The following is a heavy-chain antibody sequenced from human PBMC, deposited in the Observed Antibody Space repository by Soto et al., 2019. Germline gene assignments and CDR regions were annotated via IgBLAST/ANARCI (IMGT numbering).Heavy chain of an antibody. CDR2: ISGSGGST. CDR3: AKDVGYQADY. D-gene: IGHD2-2*01. V-gene: IGHV3-23*01. CDR1: GFMFSSYA. Sequence: SLRLSCAASGFMFSSYAMSWVRHVPGKGLEWVSAISGSGGSTYFADSVKGRLTIARDTSKNTLYLQMNSLRAEDTAVYYCAKDVGYQADYWGQGTLVTVYS. J-gene: IGHJ4*02.